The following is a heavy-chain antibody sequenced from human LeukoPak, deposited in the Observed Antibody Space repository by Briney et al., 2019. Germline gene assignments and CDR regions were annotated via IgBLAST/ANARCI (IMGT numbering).Heavy chain of an antibody. CDR3: ARDPGRGYYYYGGMDV. CDR1: GGTFSSYA. CDR2: IIPILGIA. Sequence: GSSVKVTCKASGGTFSSYAISWVRQAPGQGLEWMGRIIPILGIANYAQKFQGRVTITADKSTSTAYMELSSLRSEDTAVYYCARDPGRGYYYYGGMDVWGQGTTVTVSS. V-gene: IGHV1-69*04. J-gene: IGHJ6*02. D-gene: IGHD5-12*01.